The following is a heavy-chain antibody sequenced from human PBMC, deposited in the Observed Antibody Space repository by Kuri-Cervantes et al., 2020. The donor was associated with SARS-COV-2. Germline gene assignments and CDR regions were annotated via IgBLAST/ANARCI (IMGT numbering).Heavy chain of an antibody. CDR1: GGSISSYC. CDR2: IYYSGST. V-gene: IGHV4-59*12. CDR3: ASPRLPQFEAFDI. Sequence: SETLSLTCTVSGGSISSYCWSWIRQPPGQGLEWLGYIYYSGSTKYNPSLESRVTISLDTSKNQFSLKLSSVTAADTAVYYCASPRLPQFEAFDIWGQGTMVTVSS. D-gene: IGHD3-10*01. J-gene: IGHJ3*02.